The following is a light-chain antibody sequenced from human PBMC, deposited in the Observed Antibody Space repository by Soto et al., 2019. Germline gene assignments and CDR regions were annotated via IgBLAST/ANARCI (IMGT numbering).Light chain of an antibody. J-gene: IGLJ2*01. CDR2: IDN. CDR3: AAWDDSLNGPV. V-gene: IGLV1-44*01. Sequence: QSALTQPASVSGSPGQSITISCTGTSGDIGSYNRVSWYQQHPGKAPKLFIYIDNQRPSGVPDRFSGSKSGTSASLAISGLQSDDEAEYYCAAWDDSLNGPVFGGGTKLTVL. CDR1: SGDIGSYNR.